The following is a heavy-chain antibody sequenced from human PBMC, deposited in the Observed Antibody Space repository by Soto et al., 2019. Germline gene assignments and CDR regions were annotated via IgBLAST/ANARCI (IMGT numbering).Heavy chain of an antibody. CDR1: GGSISSSSYY. CDR3: ARLNSGWDLVWH. CDR2: IYYTGSI. Sequence: QLQLQESGPGLVKPSETLSLTCTVSGGSISSSSYYWGWIRQPPGKGLEWIGTIYYTGSIYYNPSLKSRVTISLDTSKNQFSLKLSSVTAADTAVYYCARLNSGWDLVWHWGQGTLVTVSS. V-gene: IGHV4-39*01. J-gene: IGHJ4*02. D-gene: IGHD6-19*01.